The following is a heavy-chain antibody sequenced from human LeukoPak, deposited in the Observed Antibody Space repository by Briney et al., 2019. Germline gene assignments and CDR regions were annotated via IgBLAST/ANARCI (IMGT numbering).Heavy chain of an antibody. CDR1: GFTFSNYG. CDR3: AKDQQLEPFDY. CDR2: MQYDGSDK. Sequence: GGSLRLSCAASGFTFSNYGMHWVRQAPGKGLEWVAFMQYDGSDKFFADSVRGRFTISRDNSKNTLYLQMNSLRAEDTAVYYCAKDQQLEPFDYWGQGTLVTVSS. D-gene: IGHD1-1*01. V-gene: IGHV3-30*02. J-gene: IGHJ4*02.